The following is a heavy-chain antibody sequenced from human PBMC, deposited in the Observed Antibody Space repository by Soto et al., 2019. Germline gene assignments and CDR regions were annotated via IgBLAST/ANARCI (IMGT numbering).Heavy chain of an antibody. Sequence: GGSLRLSCAASGFTFSSYAMSWVRQAPGKGLEWVSAISGSGGSTYYADSVKGRFTISRDNSKNTLYLQMNSLRAEDTAVYYCAKRLGKVPAAIPDEFDYWGQGTLVTVSS. CDR3: AKRLGKVPAAIPDEFDY. J-gene: IGHJ4*02. CDR1: GFTFSSYA. D-gene: IGHD2-2*01. V-gene: IGHV3-23*01. CDR2: ISGSGGST.